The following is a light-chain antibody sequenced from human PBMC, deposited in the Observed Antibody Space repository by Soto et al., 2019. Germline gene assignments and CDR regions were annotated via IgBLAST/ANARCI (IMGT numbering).Light chain of an antibody. CDR3: SSYAGSNRGYV. CDR2: EVS. J-gene: IGLJ1*01. CDR1: SSDVGGYNF. Sequence: QSALTQPPSASGYPGQSVTISCTGTSSDVGGYNFVSWFQQPPGKAPKLIIYEVSERPSGVPDRFSGSKSGNTATLTVSGLQAEDDADYYCSSYAGSNRGYVFGTGTKVTVL. V-gene: IGLV2-8*01.